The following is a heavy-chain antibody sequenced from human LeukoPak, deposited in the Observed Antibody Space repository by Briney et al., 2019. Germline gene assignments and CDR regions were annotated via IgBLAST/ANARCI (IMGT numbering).Heavy chain of an antibody. Sequence: ARSLRLSCAASGFTFSSYGMHWVRQAPGKGLEWVAVIWYDGSNKYYADSVKGRFTISRDNSKNTLYLQMNSLRAEDTAVYYCARGLRAYYYDSSGYFDYWGQGTRVTVSS. CDR1: GFTFSSYG. J-gene: IGHJ4*02. V-gene: IGHV3-33*01. CDR3: ARGLRAYYYDSSGYFDY. CDR2: IWYDGSNK. D-gene: IGHD3-22*01.